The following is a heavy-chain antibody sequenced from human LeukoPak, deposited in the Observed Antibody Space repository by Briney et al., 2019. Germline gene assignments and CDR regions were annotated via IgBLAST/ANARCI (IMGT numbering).Heavy chain of an antibody. J-gene: IGHJ3*02. CDR3: ARAVVMDNAFDI. V-gene: IGHV1-18*01. CDR1: GYTFTSYG. D-gene: IGHD3-22*01. CDR2: ISAYNGNT. Sequence: GASVKVSCKASGYTFTSYGISWVRQAPGHGLEWMGWISAYNGNTNYAQKLQGRVTMTTDTSTSTAYVELRSLRSDDTAVYYCARAVVMDNAFDIWGQGTMVTVSS.